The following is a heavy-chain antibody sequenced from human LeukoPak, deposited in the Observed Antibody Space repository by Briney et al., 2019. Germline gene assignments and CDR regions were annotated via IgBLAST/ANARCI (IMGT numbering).Heavy chain of an antibody. CDR1: GYSISTGYY. J-gene: IGHJ4*02. CDR3: ARAWYSYGYGYYFDY. Sequence: PSETLSLTCTVSGYSISTGYYWDWIRQPPGKGLEWIGYIYYSGSTNYNPSLKSRVTISVDTSKNQFSLKLSSVTAADTAVYYCARAWYSYGYGYYFDYWGQGTLVTVSS. D-gene: IGHD5-18*01. CDR2: IYYSGST. V-gene: IGHV4-38-2*02.